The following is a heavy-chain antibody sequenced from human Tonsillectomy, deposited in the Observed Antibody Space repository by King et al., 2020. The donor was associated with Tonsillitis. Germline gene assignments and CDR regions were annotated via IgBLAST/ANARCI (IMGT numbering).Heavy chain of an antibody. Sequence: VQLVESGGGLVQPGRSLRLSCTASGVIFGDFAMNWVRQAPGKGLEWVGFIRNKGYGGTTEYAASVKGRFTISRDDSKSIAYLQMNSLATEDTAVYYCSSPDYYDSSGYYLGYWGQGNLVTVSS. CDR3: SSPDYYDSSGYYLGY. J-gene: IGHJ4*02. CDR1: GVIFGDFA. D-gene: IGHD3-22*01. V-gene: IGHV3-49*04. CDR2: IRNKGYGGTT.